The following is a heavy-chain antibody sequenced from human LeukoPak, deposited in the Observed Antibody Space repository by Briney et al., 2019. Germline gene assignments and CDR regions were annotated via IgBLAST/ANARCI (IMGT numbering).Heavy chain of an antibody. V-gene: IGHV3-33*06. CDR1: GFTFSSYG. Sequence: GGSLRLSCTASGFTFSSYGMHWVRQAPGKGLEWVAVVWFDGSNKYYADSVKGRLTISRDNSKSTLYLQMNSLRAEDTAVYYCAKAVAATGHYYFGMDVWGQGTTVTVSS. J-gene: IGHJ6*02. CDR3: AKAVAATGHYYFGMDV. D-gene: IGHD6-19*01. CDR2: VWFDGSNK.